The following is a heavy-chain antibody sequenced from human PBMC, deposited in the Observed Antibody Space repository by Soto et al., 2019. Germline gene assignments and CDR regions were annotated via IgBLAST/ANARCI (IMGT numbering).Heavy chain of an antibody. V-gene: IGHV4-59*01. CDR3: ARASDTYYYDSSGYYLVYFDY. Sequence: SETLSLTCTVSGGSISSYYLSWIRQPPGKGLEWIGYIYYSGSTNYNPSLKSRVTISVDTSKNQFSLKLSSVTAADTAVYYCARASDTYYYDSSGYYLVYFDYWGQGTLVPSPQ. CDR1: GGSISSYY. J-gene: IGHJ4*02. D-gene: IGHD3-22*01. CDR2: IYYSGST.